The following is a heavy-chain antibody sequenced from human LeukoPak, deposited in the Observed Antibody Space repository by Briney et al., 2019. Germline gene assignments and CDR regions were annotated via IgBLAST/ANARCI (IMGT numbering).Heavy chain of an antibody. CDR3: ARGLPAYDFWSGYPLFDY. CDR2: IYYSGST. V-gene: IGHV4-59*01. D-gene: IGHD3-3*01. CDR1: GGSISSYY. Sequence: SETLSLTCTVSGGSISSYYWSWIRQPPGKGLEWIGYIYYSGSTNYNPSLKSRVTISVDTSKSQFSLKLSSVTAADTAVYYCARGLPAYDFWSGYPLFDYWGQGTLVTVSS. J-gene: IGHJ4*02.